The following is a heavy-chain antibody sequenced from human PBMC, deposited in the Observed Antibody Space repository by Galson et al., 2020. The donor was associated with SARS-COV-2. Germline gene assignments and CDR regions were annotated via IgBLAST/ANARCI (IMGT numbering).Heavy chain of an antibody. CDR3: ARERWYYGSGSYFDY. Sequence: GESLKISCAASGFTFSSYEMNWVRQAPGKGLEWVSYISSSGSTIYYADSVKGRFTISRDNAKNSLYLQMNSLRAEDTAVYYCARERWYYGSGSYFDYWGQGTLVTVSS. V-gene: IGHV3-48*03. CDR1: GFTFSSYE. CDR2: ISSSGSTI. J-gene: IGHJ4*02. D-gene: IGHD3-10*01.